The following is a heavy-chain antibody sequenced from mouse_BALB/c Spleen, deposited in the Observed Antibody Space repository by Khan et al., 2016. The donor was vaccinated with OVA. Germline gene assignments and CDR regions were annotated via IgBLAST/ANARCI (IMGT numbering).Heavy chain of an antibody. V-gene: IGHV1-77*01. CDR3: ARGGYSAFAY. D-gene: IGHD2-14*01. CDR1: GYTFTDYI. J-gene: IGHJ3*01. Sequence: VQLQESGPELVKPGASLKVSCKASGYTFTDYIIGWVKQSTRQGLEGIGDIFPGSDTPYYNEKFKDRATLTADKSANTAYMQLSSLTSDDSAVYFCARGGYSAFAYWGQGTLVTVSA. CDR2: IFPGSDTP.